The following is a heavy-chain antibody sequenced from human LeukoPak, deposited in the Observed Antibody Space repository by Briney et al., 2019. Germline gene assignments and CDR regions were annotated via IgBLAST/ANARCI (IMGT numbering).Heavy chain of an antibody. J-gene: IGHJ6*02. CDR2: ISYDGSNK. CDR1: GFTFSSYA. Sequence: GGSLRLSCAASGFTFSSYAMHWVRQAPGKGLEWVAVISYDGSNKYYADSVKGRFTISRDNSENTLYLQMNSLRAEDTAVYYCARDLAYCGGDCYPLYYYYGMDVWGQGTTVTVSS. D-gene: IGHD2-21*02. CDR3: ARDLAYCGGDCYPLYYYYGMDV. V-gene: IGHV3-30*04.